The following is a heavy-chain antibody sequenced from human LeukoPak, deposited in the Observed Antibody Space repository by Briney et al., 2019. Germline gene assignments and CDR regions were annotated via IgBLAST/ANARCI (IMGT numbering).Heavy chain of an antibody. CDR1: GGSISSYY. CDR2: IYYSGST. J-gene: IGHJ4*02. CDR3: ARHGGPSSWHRYDY. D-gene: IGHD6-13*01. V-gene: IGHV4-59*08. Sequence: SETLSLTCTFSGGSISSYYWSWIRQPPGKGLEWIGYIYYSGSTNYNPSLKSRVTMSVDTSKNQFSLKLSSVTAADTAVYYCARHGGPSSWHRYDYWGKGTLVTVSS.